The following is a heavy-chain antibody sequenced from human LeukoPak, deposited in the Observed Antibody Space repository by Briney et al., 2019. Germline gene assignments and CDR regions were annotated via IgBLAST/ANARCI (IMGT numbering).Heavy chain of an antibody. CDR2: IRSKANSYAT. Sequence: PGGSLRLSCAASGVTFSGSAMHWIRQASGKGLEWVGRIRSKANSYATAYAASVKGRFTISRDDSKNTAYLQMNSLKTEDTAVYYCTRHAVTTVRYYYYYYMDVWGKGTKVTVSS. CDR1: GVTFSGSA. CDR3: TRHAVTTVRYYYYYYMDV. D-gene: IGHD4-11*01. J-gene: IGHJ6*03. V-gene: IGHV3-73*01.